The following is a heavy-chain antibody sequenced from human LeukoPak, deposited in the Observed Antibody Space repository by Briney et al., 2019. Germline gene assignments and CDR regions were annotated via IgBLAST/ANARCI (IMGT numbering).Heavy chain of an antibody. J-gene: IGHJ6*02. CDR3: AREPYYDILTGYYTDYGMDV. V-gene: IGHV3-21*01. CDR2: ISSSSSYI. Sequence: PGRSLRLSCAASGFTFSSYSVNWVRQAPGKGLEWVSSISSSSSYIYYADSVKGRFTISRDNAKNSLYLQMNSLRAEDTAVYYCAREPYYDILTGYYTDYGMDVWGQGTTVTVSS. D-gene: IGHD3-9*01. CDR1: GFTFSSYS.